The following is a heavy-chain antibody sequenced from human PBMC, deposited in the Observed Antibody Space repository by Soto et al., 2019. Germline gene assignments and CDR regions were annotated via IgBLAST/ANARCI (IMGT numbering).Heavy chain of an antibody. CDR1: GGSISSGVYY. CDR3: ARDRGGYCSGGSCYLNWFDP. J-gene: IGHJ5*02. D-gene: IGHD2-15*01. Sequence: SETLSITCTVSGGSISSGVYYWSWIRQHQGEGLEWIGYIYYSGSTYYNPSLKSRVTISVDTSKNQFSLKLSSVTAADTAVYYCARDRGGYCSGGSCYLNWFDPWGQGTLVTVS. CDR2: IYYSGST. V-gene: IGHV4-31*03.